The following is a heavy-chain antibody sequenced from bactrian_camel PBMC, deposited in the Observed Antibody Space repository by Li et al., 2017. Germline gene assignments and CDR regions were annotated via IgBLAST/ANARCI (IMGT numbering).Heavy chain of an antibody. J-gene: IGHJ6*01. CDR1: GFTFRSYA. D-gene: IGHD1*01. Sequence: VQLVESGGGLVQPGGSLRLSCAASGFTFRSYAVSWVRQAPGNGLEWVSSINRGGGVTYYADSVKGRFTISRDNAKNTLYLQMNGLKPEDTAVYYCAAEINPRGVPDFGYWGQGTQVTVS. V-gene: IGHV3S40*01. CDR2: INRGGGVT. CDR3: AAEINPRGVPDFGY.